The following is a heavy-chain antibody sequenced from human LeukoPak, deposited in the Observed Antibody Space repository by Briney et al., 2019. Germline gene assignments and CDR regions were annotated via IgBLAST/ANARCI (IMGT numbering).Heavy chain of an antibody. V-gene: IGHV3-30-3*01. CDR2: ISYDGSNK. CDR1: GFTFSSYA. J-gene: IGHJ4*02. D-gene: IGHD3-10*01. CDR3: ATDPEGVLPLDY. Sequence: GGSLRLSCAASGFTFSSYAMHWVRQAPGKGLEWLTAISYDGSNKYYADSMKGRFTISRDNSKNTLYLQMNSLRPEDTAVYYCATDPEGVLPLDYWGQGTLVTVSS.